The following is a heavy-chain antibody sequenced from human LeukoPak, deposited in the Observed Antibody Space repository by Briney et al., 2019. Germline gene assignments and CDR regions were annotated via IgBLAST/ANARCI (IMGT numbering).Heavy chain of an antibody. Sequence: GGSLRLSCAASGFAVSSNYMSWVRQAPGKGLEWVSVIYSGGSTYYADSVKGRFTISRDNSKNTLYLQMNSLRAEDTAVYYCAREHVTSGWYDYWGQGTLVTVSS. CDR1: GFAVSSNY. V-gene: IGHV3-53*01. CDR2: IYSGGST. J-gene: IGHJ4*02. CDR3: AREHVTSGWYDY. D-gene: IGHD6-19*01.